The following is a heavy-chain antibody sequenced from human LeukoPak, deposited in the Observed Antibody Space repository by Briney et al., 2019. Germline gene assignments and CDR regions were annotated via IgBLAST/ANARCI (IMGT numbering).Heavy chain of an antibody. Sequence: GASVKVSCKASGYTFTSYGISWVRQAPGQGLEWMGWISAYNGNTNYAQKLQGRVTMTTDTSTSTAYMELRSLRSDDTAVYYCARDGVAVVAATRYYYYGMDVWGQGTTVTVSS. D-gene: IGHD2-15*01. CDR3: ARDGVAVVAATRYYYYGMDV. CDR1: GYTFTSYG. CDR2: ISAYNGNT. J-gene: IGHJ6*02. V-gene: IGHV1-18*01.